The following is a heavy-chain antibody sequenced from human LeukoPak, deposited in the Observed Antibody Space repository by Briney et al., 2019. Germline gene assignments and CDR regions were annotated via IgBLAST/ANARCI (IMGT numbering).Heavy chain of an antibody. Sequence: PGGSLRLSCAASGFTFSSYSMNWVRQAPGKGLELISYISSSISIIYYEDSVKGRFISSRDNAKNSLYLQMNSLRDEDTAVYYCARGGKTGTTSLDYWGQGTLVTVSS. CDR1: GFTFSSYS. V-gene: IGHV3-48*02. J-gene: IGHJ4*02. CDR3: ARGGKTGTTSLDY. D-gene: IGHD1-1*01. CDR2: ISSSISII.